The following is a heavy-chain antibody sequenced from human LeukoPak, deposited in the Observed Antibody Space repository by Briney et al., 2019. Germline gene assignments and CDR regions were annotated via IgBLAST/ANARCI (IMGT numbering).Heavy chain of an antibody. J-gene: IGHJ4*02. CDR2: IDDRGRDT. CDR1: EFTLSSYV. D-gene: IGHD3-9*01. CDR3: ARVGARYFEHMDY. V-gene: IGHV3-23*01. Sequence: PGGSLRLSCAASEFTLSSYVMSWVRQAPGGGLEWVSTIDDRGRDTYYADSVKGRFTISRDNSENTLYLQMDSLGAEDTAIYYCARVGARYFEHMDYWGQGTLVTVSS.